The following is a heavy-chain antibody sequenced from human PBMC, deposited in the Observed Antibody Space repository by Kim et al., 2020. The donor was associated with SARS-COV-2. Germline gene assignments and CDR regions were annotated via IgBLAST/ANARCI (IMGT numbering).Heavy chain of an antibody. CDR3: ARAKRIVAAAGKYWYFDL. CDR2: IYTSGST. D-gene: IGHD6-13*01. J-gene: IGHJ2*01. CDR1: GGSISSYY. V-gene: IGHV4-4*07. Sequence: SETLSLTCTVSGGSISSYYWSWIRQPAGKGLEWIGRIYTSGSTNYNPSLKSRVTMSVDTSKNQFSLKLSSVTAADTAVYYCARAKRIVAAAGKYWYFDLWGRGTLVTVSS.